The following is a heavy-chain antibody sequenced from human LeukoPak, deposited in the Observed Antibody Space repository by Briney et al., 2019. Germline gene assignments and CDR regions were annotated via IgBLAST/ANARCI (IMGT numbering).Heavy chain of an antibody. CDR1: GGSIGGYY. CDR2: IYYSGNT. CDR3: AKGVGDWEYFDY. J-gene: IGHJ4*02. V-gene: IGHV4-59*01. Sequence: PSETLSLTCTVSGGSIGGYYWSWIRQPPGKGLEWIGYIYYSGNTNYNPSLKSRVTISVDTSKNQFFLKLSSVTAADTAMYYCAKGVGDWEYFDYWGQGTLVTVSS. D-gene: IGHD3-10*01.